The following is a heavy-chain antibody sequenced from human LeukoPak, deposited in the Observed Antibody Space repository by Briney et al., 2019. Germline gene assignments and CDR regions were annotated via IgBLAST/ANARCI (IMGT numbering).Heavy chain of an antibody. CDR3: ARDEQQQLAGTPSFDI. CDR2: IYYSGST. CDR1: GGSISSGDYY. Sequence: PSQTLSLTCTVSGGSISSGDYYWSWIRQPPGKGLEWIGYIYYSGSTYYNPSLKSRVTISVDTSKNQFSLKLSSVTAADTAVYYCARDEQQQLAGTPSFDIWGQGTMVTVSS. V-gene: IGHV4-30-4*08. D-gene: IGHD6-13*01. J-gene: IGHJ3*02.